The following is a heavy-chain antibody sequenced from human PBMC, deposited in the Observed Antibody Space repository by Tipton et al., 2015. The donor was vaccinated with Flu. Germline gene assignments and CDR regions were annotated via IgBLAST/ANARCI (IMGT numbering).Heavy chain of an antibody. V-gene: IGHV1-8*01. D-gene: IGHD1-1*01. CDR3: AGVPPLSDWNGESDY. J-gene: IGHJ4*02. CDR2: MSPNTGNT. Sequence: QVQLVQSGAEVRKPGASVKVSCKASGYTFTNYDINWVRQATGQGLEWMGWMSPNTGNTGYAQKFQGKVTMTRDTSISTAYIELSSLRAVDTAVYYCAGVPPLSDWNGESDYWGQGTLLTVSS. CDR1: GYTFTNYD.